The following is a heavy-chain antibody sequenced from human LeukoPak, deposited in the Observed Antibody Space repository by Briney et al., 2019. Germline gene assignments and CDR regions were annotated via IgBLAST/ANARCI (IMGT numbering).Heavy chain of an antibody. D-gene: IGHD3-10*01. Sequence: ASVKVSCKASGYTFTSYGISWVRQAPGQGLEWMGWISAYNGNTNYAQKLQGRVAMTTDTSTSTAYMELRSLRSDDTAVYYCARDGTMAIRESSNWFDPWGQGTLVTVSS. CDR3: ARDGTMAIRESSNWFDP. CDR2: ISAYNGNT. V-gene: IGHV1-18*01. CDR1: GYTFTSYG. J-gene: IGHJ5*02.